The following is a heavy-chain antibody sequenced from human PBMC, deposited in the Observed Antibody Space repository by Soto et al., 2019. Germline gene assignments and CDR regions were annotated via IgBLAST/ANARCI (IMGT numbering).Heavy chain of an antibody. Sequence: PGGSLRLSCAASGFTFSGPAMHWVRQASGKGLEWVGRIRSKANSYATAYAASVKGRFTISRDDSKNTAYLQMNSLKTEDTAVYYCTRVTGSFRHYWGQGTLVTVSS. CDR2: IRSKANSYAT. J-gene: IGHJ4*02. V-gene: IGHV3-73*01. D-gene: IGHD1-26*01. CDR3: TRVTGSFRHY. CDR1: GFTFSGPA.